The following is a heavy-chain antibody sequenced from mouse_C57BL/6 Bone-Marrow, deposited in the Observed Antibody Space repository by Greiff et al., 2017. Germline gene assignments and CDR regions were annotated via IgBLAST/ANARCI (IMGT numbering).Heavy chain of an antibody. V-gene: IGHV1-80*01. D-gene: IGHD1-1*01. J-gene: IGHJ2*01. CDR1: GYAFSSYW. Sequence: VKLVESGAELVKPGASVKISCKASGYAFSSYWMNWVKQRPGKGLEWIGQIYPGDGDTNYNGKFKGKATLTADKSSSTAYMQLSSLTSEDSAVYFCARLGYYGSSHYFDYWGQGTTLTVSS. CDR3: ARLGYYGSSHYFDY. CDR2: IYPGDGDT.